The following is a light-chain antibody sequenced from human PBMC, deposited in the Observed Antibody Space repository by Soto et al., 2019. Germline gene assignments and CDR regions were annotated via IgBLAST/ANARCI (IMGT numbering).Light chain of an antibody. CDR1: SSNIGAGYD. V-gene: IGLV1-40*01. J-gene: IGLJ3*02. CDR3: QSYDSSLSGSGV. Sequence: QSVLTQPPSVSGPPGQRVTISCTGSSSNIGAGYDVHWYQQLPGTAPKLLIYGNSNRPSGVPDRFSGSKSGTSASLAITGLQAEHEADYYCQSYDSSLSGSGVFGGGTKLTVL. CDR2: GNS.